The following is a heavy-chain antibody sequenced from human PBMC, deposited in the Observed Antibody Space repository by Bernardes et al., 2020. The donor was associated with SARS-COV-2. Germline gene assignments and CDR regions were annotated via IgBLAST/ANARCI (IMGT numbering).Heavy chain of an antibody. CDR1: GGSIRCGCYY. D-gene: IGHD2-21*01. Sequence: SETLSLTCTVAGGSIRCGCYYWGWIRQPPGKGLVWIGSIHNSGYTYYNPSLKSPVTISVDTSKNQVSLMAGSMSAADTGTYYCARHGSDVVPAVVIWFDPWGQGALVAVSS. CDR2: IHNSGYT. J-gene: IGHJ5*02. CDR3: ARHGSDVVPAVVIWFDP. V-gene: IGHV4-39*01.